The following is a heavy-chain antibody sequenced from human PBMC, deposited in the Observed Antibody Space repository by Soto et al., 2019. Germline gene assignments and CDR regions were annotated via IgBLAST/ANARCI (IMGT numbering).Heavy chain of an antibody. Sequence: ASVKVSCKASGGTFSSYAISWVRQAPGQGLEWMGGIIPIFGTANYAQKFQGRVTITADESTSTAYMELSSLRSEDTAVYYCARGHPSSSWYDGWFDPWGQGTLVTVSS. D-gene: IGHD6-13*01. CDR2: IIPIFGTA. J-gene: IGHJ5*02. CDR3: ARGHPSSSWYDGWFDP. CDR1: GGTFSSYA. V-gene: IGHV1-69*13.